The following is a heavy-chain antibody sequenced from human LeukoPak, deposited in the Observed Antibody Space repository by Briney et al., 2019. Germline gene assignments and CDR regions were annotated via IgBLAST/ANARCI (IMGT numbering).Heavy chain of an antibody. CDR3: ARTGTYRGSYYLGWFGFDM. V-gene: IGHV3-64*01. CDR2: ISSNGGST. CDR1: GFTLSNYA. Sequence: GGSLRLSCAASGFTLSNYAMHWVRQAPGKELEYVSAISSNGGSTYYAKSVKGRFTISRDNSKNMLYLQMGSLRAEDMAVYYCARTGTYRGSYYLGWFGFDMWGQGTMVTVSS. J-gene: IGHJ3*02. D-gene: IGHD1-26*01.